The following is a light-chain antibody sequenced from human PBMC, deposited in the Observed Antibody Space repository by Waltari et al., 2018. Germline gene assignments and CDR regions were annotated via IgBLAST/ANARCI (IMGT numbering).Light chain of an antibody. V-gene: IGLV2-14*03. J-gene: IGLJ3*02. CDR1: SSDVGGYNY. CDR3: NSFTSSSTVV. Sequence: QSALTQPASVSGSPGQSITISCTGTSSDVGGYNYVSWYQQHPGKAPKLMIYDVSNRTSGVSNRFSGSKSGNTASLTISGLQPEDEADYYCNSFTSSSTVVVGGGTKLTVL. CDR2: DVS.